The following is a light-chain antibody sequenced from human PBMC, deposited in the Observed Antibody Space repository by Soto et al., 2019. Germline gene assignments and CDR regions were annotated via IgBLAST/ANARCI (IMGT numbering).Light chain of an antibody. V-gene: IGKV3-15*01. CDR2: GAS. CDR1: QSVSSS. CDR3: QQYSDWPPLT. J-gene: IGKJ4*01. Sequence: EVVLTQSPATLSVSPGERDTLSCRASQSVSSSLAWYQHKPGQAPRLLIHGASTRATGVPDRFSGSGSGTEFALIISGLQSADCAVYYCQQYSDWPPLTFGGGTKVEIK.